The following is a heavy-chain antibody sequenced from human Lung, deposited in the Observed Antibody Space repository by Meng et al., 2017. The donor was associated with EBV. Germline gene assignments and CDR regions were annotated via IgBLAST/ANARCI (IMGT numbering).Heavy chain of an antibody. CDR2: TYYRNKWYT. D-gene: IGHD2-21*02. J-gene: IGHJ4*02. CDR1: GAMFPSNTAA. V-gene: IGHV6-1*01. CDR3: ATSVGCGGDCYSLHFDY. Sequence: QLQQTGHGPGNPSHTPSLTLAISGAMFPSNTAAWNWIMPSPSRGLEWLGRTYYRNKWYTDYAVSVKSRIAINPDTSKNQFSLQLTSVTPEDTALYYCATSVGCGGDCYSLHFDYWGQGTLVTVSS.